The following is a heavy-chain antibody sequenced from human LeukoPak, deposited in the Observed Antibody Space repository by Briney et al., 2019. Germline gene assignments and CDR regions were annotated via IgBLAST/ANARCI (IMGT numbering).Heavy chain of an antibody. CDR3: AKDSSASSSWYVAWGGTFDY. J-gene: IGHJ4*02. V-gene: IGHV3-30*02. D-gene: IGHD6-13*01. CDR2: IRYDGSNK. Sequence: PGGSLRLSCAASGFTFSSYGMHWVRQAPGKGLEWVAFIRYDGSNKYYADSVKGRFTISRDNSKNTLYLQMNSLRAEDTAVYYCAKDSSASSSWYVAWGGTFDYWGQGTLVTVSS. CDR1: GFTFSSYG.